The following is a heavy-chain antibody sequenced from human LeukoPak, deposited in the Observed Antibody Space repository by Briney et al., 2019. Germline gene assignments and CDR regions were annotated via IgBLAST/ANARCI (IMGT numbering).Heavy chain of an antibody. CDR2: INPSGGST. CDR1: GYTFINYY. CDR3: ARGGLSPRGAFDI. V-gene: IGHV1-46*01. J-gene: IGHJ3*02. D-gene: IGHD3-16*01. Sequence: ASVTVSCKASGYTFINYYIHWVRQAPGQGLEWMGMINPSGGSTTYAQKFQGRVTMTRHMSTSTVYMELSSLRSEDTAVYYCARGGLSPRGAFDIWGQGTMVTVSS.